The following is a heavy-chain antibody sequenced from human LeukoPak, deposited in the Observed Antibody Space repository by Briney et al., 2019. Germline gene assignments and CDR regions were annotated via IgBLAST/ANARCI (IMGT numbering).Heavy chain of an antibody. CDR3: ARETRYESSGYYFDF. V-gene: IGHV3-33*01. Sequence: GGSLRLSCEAPGFTFSSKGMHWVRQAPGKGLEWVAVIWYDGSSKYYADSVKGRFTISRDNSKNTLYLQMTSLRAEDTAVYYCARETRYESSGYYFDFWGQGTQVTVSS. CDR1: GFTFSSKG. J-gene: IGHJ4*02. D-gene: IGHD3-22*01. CDR2: IWYDGSSK.